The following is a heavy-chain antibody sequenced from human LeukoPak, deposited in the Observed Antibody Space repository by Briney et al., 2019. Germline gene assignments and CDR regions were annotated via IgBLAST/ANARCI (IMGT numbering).Heavy chain of an antibody. CDR3: ARGSRYCSSTSCVRYYYYYYGMDV. CDR1: GGSISSGDYY. V-gene: IGHV4-30-4*01. Sequence: SETLSLTCTVSGGSISSGDYYWSWIRQPPGKGLEWIGYIYYSGSTYYNPSLKSRVTISVDTSKNQFSLKLSSVTAADTAVYYCARGSRYCSSTSCVRYYYYYYGMDVWGQGTTVTVSS. CDR2: IYYSGST. D-gene: IGHD2-2*01. J-gene: IGHJ6*02.